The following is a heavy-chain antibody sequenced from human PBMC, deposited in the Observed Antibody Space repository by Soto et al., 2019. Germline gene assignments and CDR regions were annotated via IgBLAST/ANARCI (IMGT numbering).Heavy chain of an antibody. V-gene: IGHV4-59*01. D-gene: IGHD3-10*01. Sequence: XETLYLACTVAGYSISTFYWSLIRQPPGKGLEWIGYIYYTGSTNYNPSLKSRVTMSVDTSKKQFSLKLTSVTAADTAVYYCARQRGNYFDYWGQGSLVTVSS. CDR3: ARQRGNYFDY. CDR1: GYSISTFY. J-gene: IGHJ4*02. CDR2: IYYTGST.